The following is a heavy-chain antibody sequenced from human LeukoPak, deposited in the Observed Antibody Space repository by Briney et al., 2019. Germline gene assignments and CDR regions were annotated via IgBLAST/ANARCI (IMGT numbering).Heavy chain of an antibody. J-gene: IGHJ6*03. V-gene: IGHV3-53*01. CDR1: GLTVSSNC. CDR2: IYSGGNT. Sequence: GGSLRLSCAASGLTVSSNCMSWVRQAPGKGLEWVSFIYSGGNTYYADSVKGRFTISRDNSKNTVHLQMNSLRAEDTALYYCARVARGDYYYYYMDVWGRGTTVTVSS. D-gene: IGHD3-10*01. CDR3: ARVARGDYYYYYMDV.